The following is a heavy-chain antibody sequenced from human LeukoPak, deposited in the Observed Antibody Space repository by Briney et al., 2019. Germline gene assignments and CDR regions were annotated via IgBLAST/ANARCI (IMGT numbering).Heavy chain of an antibody. CDR1: GFTFSSYS. J-gene: IGHJ6*03. CDR3: ARDMVWATSFYYMDV. CDR2: ISSSSSTI. D-gene: IGHD3-10*01. V-gene: IGHV3-48*01. Sequence: GGSLRLSCAASGFTFSSYSMNWVRQAPGKGLEWVSYISSSSSTIYYADSVKGRFTISRDNAKNSLYLQMNSLRAEDTAVYYCARDMVWATSFYYMDVWGKGTTVTVSS.